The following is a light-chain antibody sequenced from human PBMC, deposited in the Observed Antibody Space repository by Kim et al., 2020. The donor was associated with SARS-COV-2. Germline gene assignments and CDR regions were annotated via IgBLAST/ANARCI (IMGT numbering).Light chain of an antibody. CDR1: QRVTSGY. CDR3: QQYGGSPGT. CDR2: DAS. V-gene: IGKV3-20*01. Sequence: EIVLTQSPGTLSLSPGERATLSCKASQRVTSGYLAWYQQKPGQAPRLLIYDASSRATGIPGRFSGSGSGTDFTLTISRLEPEDFAVYFCQQYGGSPGTFGQGTKLEI. J-gene: IGKJ2*01.